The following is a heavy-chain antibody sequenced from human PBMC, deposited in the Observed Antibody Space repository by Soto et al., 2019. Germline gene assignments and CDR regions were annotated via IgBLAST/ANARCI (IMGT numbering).Heavy chain of an antibody. V-gene: IGHV4-34*01. CDR2: INHSGST. CDR1: GGSFSGYY. D-gene: IGHD2-8*02. J-gene: IGHJ4*02. Sequence: QVQLQQWGAGLLKPSETLSLTCAVYGGSFSGYYWTWIRQPPGTGLEWIGEINHSGSTNYNPSLKSRVTISVDTSKNQFSLKLTSMTAADTAVYYWARDKITGLFDYWGQGPLVTVSS. CDR3: ARDKITGLFDY.